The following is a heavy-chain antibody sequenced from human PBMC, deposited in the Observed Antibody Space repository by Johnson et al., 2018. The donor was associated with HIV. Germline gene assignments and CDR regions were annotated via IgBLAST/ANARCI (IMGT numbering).Heavy chain of an antibody. V-gene: IGHV3-20*04. Sequence: VQLVESGGGVARPGGSLRLSCEASGFSFDEYDMSWVRQAPGKGLEWVSGINWNGATPGSADSVKGRFTISRDNAKNFLYLQRNSRRGEATALYYCVRDTYYYDRSGYLTRPRAFDVWGQGTMVTMSS. D-gene: IGHD3-22*01. CDR3: VRDTYYYDRSGYLTRPRAFDV. CDR2: INWNGATP. CDR1: GFSFDEYD. J-gene: IGHJ3*01.